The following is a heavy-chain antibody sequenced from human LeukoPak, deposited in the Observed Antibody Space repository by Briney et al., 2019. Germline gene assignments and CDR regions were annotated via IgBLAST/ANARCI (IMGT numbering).Heavy chain of an antibody. Sequence: ASVKVSCKASGYTFTSYGISWVRQAPGQGLEWMGWISAYNGNTNYAQKLQGRVTMTTDTSTSTAYMELSSLRSEDTAVYYCARRENLPGRPFDPWGQGTLVTVSS. D-gene: IGHD1-26*01. J-gene: IGHJ5*02. V-gene: IGHV1-18*01. CDR1: GYTFTSYG. CDR3: ARRENLPGRPFDP. CDR2: ISAYNGNT.